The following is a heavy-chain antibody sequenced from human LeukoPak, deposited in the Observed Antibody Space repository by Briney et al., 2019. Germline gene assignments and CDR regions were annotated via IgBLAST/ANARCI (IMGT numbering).Heavy chain of an antibody. D-gene: IGHD1-26*01. J-gene: IGHJ4*02. CDR2: INYGGTT. V-gene: IGHV3-23*01. CDR3: AKCLGPTETQFDY. Sequence: GGTLRLSCAASGFTLNTYAMSWVRQAPGKGLEWVSGINYGGTTYYANSVKGRFTISRDTSKNTPDLQMNSLRAEDTAIYYCAKCLGPTETQFDYWGQGTLVTVSS. CDR1: GFTLNTYA.